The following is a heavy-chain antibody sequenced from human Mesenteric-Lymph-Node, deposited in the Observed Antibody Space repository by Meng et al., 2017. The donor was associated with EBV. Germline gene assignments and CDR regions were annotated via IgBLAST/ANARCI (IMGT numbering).Heavy chain of an antibody. CDR2: SSSDGSST. D-gene: IGHD3-16*01. V-gene: IGHV3-74*01. CDR3: AREGSAYDFDY. CDR1: GFTFSSYW. J-gene: IGHJ4*02. Sequence: VALVGCGGGCVPPGGSLRLSCSASGFTFSSYWLHWVRQAPGEGLVWVSRSSSDGSSTRSADSEKGRLTISRDNAKDTLYVQMNSLRAEDTAVYYCAREGSAYDFDYWGQGTLVTVSS.